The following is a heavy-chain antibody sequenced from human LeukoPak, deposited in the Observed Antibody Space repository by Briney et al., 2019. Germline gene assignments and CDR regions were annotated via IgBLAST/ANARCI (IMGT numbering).Heavy chain of an antibody. CDR3: ARQSKGIIVITDFQH. V-gene: IGHV4-39*01. CDR2: IYYSGST. D-gene: IGHD3-22*01. CDR1: GGSISSSSYY. Sequence: PSETLSLTCTVSGGSISSSSYYWGWIRQPPGKGLEWIGSIYYSGSTYYNPSLKSRVTISVDTSKNQFSLKLSSVTAADTAVYYCARQSKGIIVITDFQHWGQGTLVTVSS. J-gene: IGHJ1*01.